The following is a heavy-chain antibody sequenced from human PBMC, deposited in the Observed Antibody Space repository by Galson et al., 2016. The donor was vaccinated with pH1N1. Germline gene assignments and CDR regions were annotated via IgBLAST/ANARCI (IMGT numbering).Heavy chain of an antibody. CDR3: AKCGPMDHWYFDL. V-gene: IGHV3-23*01. Sequence: SLRLSCAASGSGFVFSGYSMSWVRQAPGKGLEWVSSISGSGGATYYADSVKGRFTVSRDNSVNTLYLQMSSLRADDTAVYYCAKCGPMDHWYFDLWGRGTLVTVSS. CDR2: ISGSGGAT. D-gene: IGHD2-21*01. J-gene: IGHJ2*01. CDR1: GSGFVFSGYS.